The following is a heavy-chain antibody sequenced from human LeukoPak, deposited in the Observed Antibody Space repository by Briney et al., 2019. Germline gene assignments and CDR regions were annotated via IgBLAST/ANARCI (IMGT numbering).Heavy chain of an antibody. Sequence: ASVKVSCKASGYTFTGYYMHWVRQAPGQGLEWMGWINPNSGGTNYAQKFQGRVTMTRDTSISTAYMELSRMRSDDTAVYYCARDHYHKIHSVMVTAPDYWGQGTLVIVSS. CDR2: INPNSGGT. J-gene: IGHJ4*02. V-gene: IGHV1-2*02. D-gene: IGHD2-21*02. CDR3: ARDHYHKIHSVMVTAPDY. CDR1: GYTFTGYY.